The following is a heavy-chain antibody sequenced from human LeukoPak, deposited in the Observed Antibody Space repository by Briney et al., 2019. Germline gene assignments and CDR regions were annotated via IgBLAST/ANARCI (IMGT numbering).Heavy chain of an antibody. CDR3: ARDPLNDYGDYYGMDV. D-gene: IGHD4-17*01. Sequence: SVKVSCKASGGTFSSYAISWVRQAPGQGLEWMGGIIPIFGTANYAQKFEGRVTITADESTSTAYMELSSLRSEDTAVYYCARDPLNDYGDYYGMDVWGKGTTVTVSS. CDR1: GGTFSSYA. V-gene: IGHV1-69*01. CDR2: IIPIFGTA. J-gene: IGHJ6*04.